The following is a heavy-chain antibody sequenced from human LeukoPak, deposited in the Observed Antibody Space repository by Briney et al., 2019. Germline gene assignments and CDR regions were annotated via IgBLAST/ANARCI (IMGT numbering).Heavy chain of an antibody. CDR1: GDSISNSYSH. D-gene: IGHD5-12*01. J-gene: IGHJ3*02. V-gene: IGHV4-39*01. CDR2: LYYTGNT. CDR3: AGHSPLTSGYDYSAFDI. Sequence: PSETLSLTCAVAGDSISNSYSHWGWIRQPPGKGLEWIATLYYTGNTYYNPSLKSRGTISVDTSKNQFSLNLRSVTDTDTAVYYCAGHSPLTSGYDYSAFDIWGQGTMVTVSS.